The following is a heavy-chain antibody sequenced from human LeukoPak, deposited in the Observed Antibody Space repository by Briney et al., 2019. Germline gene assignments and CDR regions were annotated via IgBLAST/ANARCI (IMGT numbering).Heavy chain of an antibody. CDR3: ARSIAARVGYFDY. Sequence: ASVKVSCKASGYTFTGYYMHWVRQAPGQGLEWMGWINPNSGGTNYAQKFQGRFTMTRDTSISTAYMELSRLRSDDTAVYYCARSIAARVGYFDYWGQGTLVTVSS. CDR2: INPNSGGT. J-gene: IGHJ4*02. V-gene: IGHV1-2*02. CDR1: GYTFTGYY. D-gene: IGHD6-6*01.